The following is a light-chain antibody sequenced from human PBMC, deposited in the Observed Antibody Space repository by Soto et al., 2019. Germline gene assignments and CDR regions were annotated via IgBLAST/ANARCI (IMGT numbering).Light chain of an antibody. Sequence: QSALPQPASVSGSPGQSITISCTGSNSDIGGYNYVSWYQQHPGKAPKLMIYDVSYRPSGVSNRFSGSKSGNTASLTISGLQAEDEDDYYCSSYTSSSTPYVFGTGTKLTVL. CDR2: DVS. V-gene: IGLV2-14*03. J-gene: IGLJ1*01. CDR1: NSDIGGYNY. CDR3: SSYTSSSTPYV.